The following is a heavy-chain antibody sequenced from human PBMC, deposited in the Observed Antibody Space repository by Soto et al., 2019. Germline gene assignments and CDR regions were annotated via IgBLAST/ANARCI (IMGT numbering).Heavy chain of an antibody. CDR3: ASAWGANMEYYYYYGMDV. Sequence: SLTCAVYGGSFSGYYWSWIRQPPGKGLEWIGEINHSGSTNYNPSLKSRVTISVDTSKNQFSLKLSSVTAADTAVYYCASAWGANMEYYYYYGMDVWGQGTTVTVSS. CDR1: GGSFSGYY. V-gene: IGHV4-34*01. CDR2: INHSGST. J-gene: IGHJ6*02. D-gene: IGHD1-26*01.